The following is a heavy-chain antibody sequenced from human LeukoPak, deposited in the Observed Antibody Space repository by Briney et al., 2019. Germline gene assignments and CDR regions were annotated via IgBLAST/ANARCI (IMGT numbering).Heavy chain of an antibody. CDR3: ARPDAAVADPHYYYGMDV. V-gene: IGHV1-69*13. Sequence: ASVKVSCKASGGTFSSYAISWVRQAPGQGLEWIGGIIPIFGTANYAQKFQGRVTITADESTSTAYMELSSLRSEDTAVYYCARPDAAVADPHYYYGMDVWGKGTTVTVSS. CDR1: GGTFSSYA. CDR2: IIPIFGTA. D-gene: IGHD6-19*01. J-gene: IGHJ6*04.